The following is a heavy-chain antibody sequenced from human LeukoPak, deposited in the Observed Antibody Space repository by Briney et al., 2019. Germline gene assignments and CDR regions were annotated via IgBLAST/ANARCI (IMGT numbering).Heavy chain of an antibody. D-gene: IGHD3-10*01. Sequence: GGSLRLSCAASGFTFSSYGMHWVRQAPGKGLEWVAVISYDGSNKYYADSVKGRFTISRDNSKNTLFLQMNSLRGEDTAVYYCARDTYSYGSGSYSLVDWGQGTLVTVSS. V-gene: IGHV3-30*03. J-gene: IGHJ4*02. CDR2: ISYDGSNK. CDR1: GFTFSSYG. CDR3: ARDTYSYGSGSYSLVD.